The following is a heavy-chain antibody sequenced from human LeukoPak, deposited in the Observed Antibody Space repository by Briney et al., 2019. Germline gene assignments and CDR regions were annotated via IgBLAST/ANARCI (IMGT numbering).Heavy chain of an antibody. CDR3: ATSLACSSGACDPNWFDS. CDR2: IYPGDYNT. CDR1: GCRFTNYW. V-gene: IGHV5-51*01. Sequence: GEALKISCKAPGCRFTNYWIGWGRQLPGEGLEGRGVIYPGDYNTRYSPSFQGQVTMSADKSITTAYLQWSSLKASDTAMYFCATSLACSSGACDPNWFDSWGQGTLVTVSS. J-gene: IGHJ5*01. D-gene: IGHD2-15*01.